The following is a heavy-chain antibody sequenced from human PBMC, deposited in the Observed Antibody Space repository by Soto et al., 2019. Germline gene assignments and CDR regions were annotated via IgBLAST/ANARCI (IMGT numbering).Heavy chain of an antibody. J-gene: IGHJ1*01. D-gene: IGHD4-17*01. Sequence: GALRRSCAAPGFSCSRNTMTWVRQAPGKGLEWVSTISGSGGSTYYADSVKGRFTISRDNSKNTLNLQMNSLRAEDTAVYYCAKGRGYGDYEPEYFQHWGQGTLVTVSS. CDR1: GFSCSRNT. V-gene: IGHV3-23*01. CDR3: AKGRGYGDYEPEYFQH. CDR2: ISGSGGST.